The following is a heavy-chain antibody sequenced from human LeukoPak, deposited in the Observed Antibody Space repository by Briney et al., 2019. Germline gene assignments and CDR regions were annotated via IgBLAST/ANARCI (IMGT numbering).Heavy chain of an antibody. CDR3: AKETVAAPPIDY. Sequence: GISLILSYASTGLTFSTYPMSWERQAPPVWLEFVSVISGSAYSTYYADSVKGRLTISRDNSKNTLYLQMNSLRAEDTAVYYCAKETVAAPPIDYWGQGTLVTVSS. J-gene: IGHJ4*02. D-gene: IGHD6-19*01. V-gene: IGHV3-23*01. CDR2: ISGSAYST. CDR1: GLTFSTYP.